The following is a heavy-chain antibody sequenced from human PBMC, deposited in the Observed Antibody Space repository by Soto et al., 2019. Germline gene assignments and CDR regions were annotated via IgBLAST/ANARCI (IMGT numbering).Heavy chain of an antibody. CDR3: NKFSGTSSAPAA. CDR1: GFSVSDSA. Sequence: EVQLVESGGGLVQPGGSLKLSCAASGFSVSDSAMHWVRQASGKGLEWVGRIGSKGQNYATTYAASVKGRFIISTVXSKNTAHLQMNSLKTEDTAIYYCNKFSGTSSAPAALGQGTLVTVSS. CDR2: IGSKGQNYAT. D-gene: IGHD1-26*01. V-gene: IGHV3-73*02. J-gene: IGHJ5*02.